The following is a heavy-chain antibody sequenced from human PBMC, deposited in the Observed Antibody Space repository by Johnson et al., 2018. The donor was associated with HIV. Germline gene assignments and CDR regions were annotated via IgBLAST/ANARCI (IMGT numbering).Heavy chain of an antibody. Sequence: VQLVESGGGLVQPGRSLRLSCVASGAKLDDYAMHWVRQAPGKGLEWVSGLSWNSGSIGYADSVKGRFTISRDNAKNSLYLQMNSLRAEDTALYYCANEAVDSGAFDIWGQGTMVTVSS. J-gene: IGHJ3*02. D-gene: IGHD6-19*01. CDR3: ANEAVDSGAFDI. CDR2: LSWNSGSI. V-gene: IGHV3-9*01. CDR1: GAKLDDYA.